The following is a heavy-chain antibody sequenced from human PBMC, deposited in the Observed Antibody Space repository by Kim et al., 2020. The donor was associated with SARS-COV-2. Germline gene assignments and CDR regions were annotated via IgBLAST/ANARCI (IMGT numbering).Heavy chain of an antibody. Sequence: GGSLRLSCAASGFSVNDNYMTWVRQAPGKGLEWVSTLYFSGTTHYADSVKGRFTISSDISKNTLFLQMNSLNAEDTALYYCVRERGQVGVVDWGHGALV. D-gene: IGHD2-15*01. CDR1: GFSVNDNY. CDR2: LYFSGTT. J-gene: IGHJ4*01. CDR3: VRERGQVGVVD. V-gene: IGHV3-53*01.